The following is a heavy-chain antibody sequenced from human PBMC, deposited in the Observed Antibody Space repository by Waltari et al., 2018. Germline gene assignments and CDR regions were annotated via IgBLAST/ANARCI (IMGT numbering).Heavy chain of an antibody. CDR2: ISPIGEYI. CDR3: ARSLPGGGVSAARAADC. J-gene: IGHJ4*02. CDR1: GFIFSSYT. D-gene: IGHD2-2*01. V-gene: IGHV3-21*01. Sequence: EVQLVESGGGLVKPGGSLRLSCAASGFIFSSYTVHWVRQAPGKGLDSVSTISPIGEYIYDADSVKGRFTISRDNAENSLYLQMDSLRAEDTAVYYCARSLPGGGVSAARAADCWGQGTLVTVSS.